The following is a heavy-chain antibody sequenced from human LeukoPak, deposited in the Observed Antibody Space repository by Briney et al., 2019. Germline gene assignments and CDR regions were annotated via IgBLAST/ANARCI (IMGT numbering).Heavy chain of an antibody. Sequence: TSQTLSLTCTVSGGSISRGGYYWSWIRQHPGKGLEWIGYIYYSGSTYYNPSLKSRVTISVDTSKNQFSLKLSSVTAADTAVYYCARGVHYYDILTDYSYYFDYWGQGTLVTVSS. CDR3: ARGVHYYDILTDYSYYFDY. CDR1: GGSISRGGYY. J-gene: IGHJ4*02. V-gene: IGHV4-31*03. D-gene: IGHD3-9*01. CDR2: IYYSGST.